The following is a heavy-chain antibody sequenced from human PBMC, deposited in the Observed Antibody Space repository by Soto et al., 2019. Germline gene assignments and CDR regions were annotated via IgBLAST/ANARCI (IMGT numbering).Heavy chain of an antibody. CDR1: GGTLSSYA. D-gene: IGHD6-19*01. CDR3: ARDQRGYSSGWIFDY. V-gene: IGHV1-69*12. Sequence: QVQLVQSGAEVKKPGSSVKVSCKASGGTLSSYAISWVRQAPGQELEWMGGIIPIFGTANYAQKFQGRVTITADESTCTAYMERGSLGYEDTDVYYCARDQRGYSSGWIFDYWGQGTLVTVSS. J-gene: IGHJ4*02. CDR2: IIPIFGTA.